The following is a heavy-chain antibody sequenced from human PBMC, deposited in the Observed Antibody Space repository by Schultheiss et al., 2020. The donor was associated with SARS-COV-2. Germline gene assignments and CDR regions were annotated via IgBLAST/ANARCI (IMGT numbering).Heavy chain of an antibody. CDR1: GGSISSSSYY. CDR2: IYYSGST. J-gene: IGHJ4*02. Sequence: SETLSLTCTVSGGSISSSSYYWGWIRQPPGKGLEWIGYIYYSGSTYYNPSLKSRVTISVDTSKNQFSLKLSSVTAADTAVYYCARERRWLQYIDYWGQGTLVTVSS. CDR3: ARERRWLQYIDY. D-gene: IGHD5-24*01. V-gene: IGHV4-31*03.